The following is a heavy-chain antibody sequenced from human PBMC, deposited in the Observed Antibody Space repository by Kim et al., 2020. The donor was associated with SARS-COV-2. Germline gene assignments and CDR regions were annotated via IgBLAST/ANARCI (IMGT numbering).Heavy chain of an antibody. V-gene: IGHV3-74*01. CDR3: AGSSLRGTNFLHY. Sequence: NYADSVKGRFTISRDNAKNTMYLEMNSLRAEDTAVYYCAGSSLRGTNFLHYWGQGTLVTVSS. J-gene: IGHJ4*02. D-gene: IGHD1-1*01.